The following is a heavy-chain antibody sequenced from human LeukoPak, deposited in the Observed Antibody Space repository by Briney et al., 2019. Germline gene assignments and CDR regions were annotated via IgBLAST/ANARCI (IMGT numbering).Heavy chain of an antibody. CDR2: IKQDGSEK. V-gene: IGHV3-7*01. J-gene: IGHJ6*02. D-gene: IGHD3-10*01. CDR3: ARDQYGSGSYYNSYYYYYGMDV. Sequence: GGSLRLSCAASGFTFSSYGMHWVRQAPGKGLEWVANIKQDGSEKYYVDSVKGRFTISRDNAKNSLYLQMNSLRAEDTAVYYCARDQYGSGSYYNSYYYYYGMDVWGQGTTVTVSS. CDR1: GFTFSSYG.